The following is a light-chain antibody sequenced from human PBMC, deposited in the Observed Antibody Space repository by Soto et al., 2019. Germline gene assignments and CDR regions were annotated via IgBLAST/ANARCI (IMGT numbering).Light chain of an antibody. V-gene: IGKV3-20*01. Sequence: EIVLTQSPGTLSWSPGERATRSCRASQSVSSSYLAWYQQKPGQAPRLLIYGASSRATGIPDRFSGSGSGTAFTRIISRLDPDDFAVYYCQQYGSSRGYTFGQGNKLEIK. CDR3: QQYGSSRGYT. CDR1: QSVSSSY. J-gene: IGKJ2*01. CDR2: GAS.